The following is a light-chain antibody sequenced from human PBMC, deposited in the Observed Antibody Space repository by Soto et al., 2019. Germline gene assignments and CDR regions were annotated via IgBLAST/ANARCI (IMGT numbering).Light chain of an antibody. V-gene: IGKV1-33*01. CDR3: QQYSNLIT. CDR2: DAS. J-gene: IGKJ5*01. Sequence: DIQMTQSASSLSASVGDRETITCQASQDVSNYLNWYQQKLGKAPKLLIYDASNLETGVPSRFSGSGSGTYFSFTFSSLQPQDFATYYCQQYSNLITYGQGTRLEIK. CDR1: QDVSNY.